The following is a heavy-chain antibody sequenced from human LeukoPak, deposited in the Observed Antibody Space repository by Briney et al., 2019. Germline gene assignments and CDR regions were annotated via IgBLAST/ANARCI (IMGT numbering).Heavy chain of an antibody. V-gene: IGHV1-18*04. CDR2: ISAYNGNT. D-gene: IGHD3-3*01. J-gene: IGHJ6*02. CDR3: ARTHTNDFWSGYNYYYYGMDV. CDR1: GYILTNCY. Sequence: ASVKVSCKASGYILTNCYMHWVRQAPGQGLEWMGWISAYNGNTNYAQKLQGRVTMTTDTSTSTAYMELRSLRSDDTAVYYCARTHTNDFWSGYNYYYYGMDVWGQGTTVTVSS.